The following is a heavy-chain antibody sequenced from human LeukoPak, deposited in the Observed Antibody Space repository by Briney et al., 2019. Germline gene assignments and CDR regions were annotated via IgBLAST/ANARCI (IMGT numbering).Heavy chain of an antibody. CDR2: ISGSDGST. CDR3: AKVGPDYDILTGLDY. Sequence: GGSLRLSCAASGLTVSGNYMSWVRQAPRKGLEWVSIISGSDGSTYYADSVKGRFTISRDNSKNTLYLQMNSLRAEDTAVYYCAKVGPDYDILTGLDYWGQGTLVTVSS. CDR1: GLTVSGNY. J-gene: IGHJ4*02. D-gene: IGHD3-9*01. V-gene: IGHV3-23*01.